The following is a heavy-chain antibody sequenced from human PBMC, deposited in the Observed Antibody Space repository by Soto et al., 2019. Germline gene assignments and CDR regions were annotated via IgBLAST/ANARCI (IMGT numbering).Heavy chain of an antibody. CDR2: IWFDGRNE. Sequence: QVQLVESGGGVVRPGRSLRLSCAASGFTFNSYGMHWVRQAPGKGLEWVAVIWFDGRNENYADSVKGRFTISRDNSKNTLYLQMNSLRGDDTAVYYCARAFRGGDYSWNYYYYGMDIWGQGTTVTVSS. D-gene: IGHD2-15*01. CDR3: ARAFRGGDYSWNYYYYGMDI. CDR1: GFTFNSYG. J-gene: IGHJ6*02. V-gene: IGHV3-33*01.